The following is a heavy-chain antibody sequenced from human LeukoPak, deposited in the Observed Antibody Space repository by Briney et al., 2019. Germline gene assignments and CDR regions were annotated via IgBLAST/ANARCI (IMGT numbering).Heavy chain of an antibody. J-gene: IGHJ4*02. D-gene: IGHD3-22*01. V-gene: IGHV4-59*01. CDR1: GGSISSYY. CDR3: AREPSGYYGGAFDY. CDR2: IYYSGST. Sequence: PSETLSLTCTVSGGSISSYYWSWIRQPPGKGLEWIGYIYYSGSTNYNPSLKSRVTISVDTSKNQFSLKLSSVTAADTAVYYCAREPSGYYGGAFDYWGQGTLVTVSS.